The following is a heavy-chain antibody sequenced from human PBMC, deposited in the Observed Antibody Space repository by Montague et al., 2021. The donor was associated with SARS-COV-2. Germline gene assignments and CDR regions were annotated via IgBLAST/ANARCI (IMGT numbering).Heavy chain of an antibody. CDR3: ARAQNTCFIANCVNYFDV. J-gene: IGHJ4*02. V-gene: IGHV4-59*01. Sequence: SETLSLTCGVSGGSISSYYWSWVRQSPGKGLEWIGYVHYTGSSKYTPSLKTRVTLSLDTPKNHFSLKLRSVAAADTAIYYRARAQNTCFIANCVNYFDVWGLGALVTVSS. CDR1: GGSISSYY. CDR2: VHYTGSS. D-gene: IGHD1-1*01.